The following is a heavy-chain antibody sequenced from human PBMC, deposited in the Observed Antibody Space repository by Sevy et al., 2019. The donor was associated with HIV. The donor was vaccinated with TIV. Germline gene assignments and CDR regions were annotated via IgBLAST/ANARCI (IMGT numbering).Heavy chain of an antibody. D-gene: IGHD6-19*01. Sequence: GGSLRLSCAASGFTFSSYWMSWVRQAPGKGLEWVANIKQDGSEKYYVDSVKGRFTISRDNAKTSLYLKMNSLRAEDTAVYYCASAEYSSGFLDAFDIWGQGTMVTVSS. J-gene: IGHJ3*02. CDR3: ASAEYSSGFLDAFDI. CDR2: IKQDGSEK. CDR1: GFTFSSYW. V-gene: IGHV3-7*01.